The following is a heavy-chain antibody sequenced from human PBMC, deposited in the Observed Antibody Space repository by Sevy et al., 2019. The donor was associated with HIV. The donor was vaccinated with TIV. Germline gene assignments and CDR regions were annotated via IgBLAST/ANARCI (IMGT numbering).Heavy chain of an antibody. CDR3: ANVGRGRYYDSSGYLCFPDY. CDR2: ISYDGSNK. Sequence: GGSLRLSCAASGFTFSSYGMHWVRQAPGKGLEWVAVISYDGSNKYYADSVKGRFTISRDNSKNTLYLQMNSLRAEDTAVYYCANVGRGRYYDSSGYLCFPDYWGQGTLVTVSS. J-gene: IGHJ4*02. CDR1: GFTFSSYG. V-gene: IGHV3-30*18. D-gene: IGHD3-22*01.